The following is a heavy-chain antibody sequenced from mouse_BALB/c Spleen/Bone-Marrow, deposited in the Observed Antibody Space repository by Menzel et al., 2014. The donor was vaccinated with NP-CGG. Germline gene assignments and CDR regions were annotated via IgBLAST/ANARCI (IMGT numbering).Heavy chain of an antibody. CDR2: ISNGGGST. CDR1: GFTSSSYT. J-gene: IGHJ2*01. Sequence: EVMLVESGGGLVQPGGSLKLSCAASGFTSSSYTMSWVRPTPEKRLEWVAYISNGGGSTYYPDTVKGRFTISRDNAKNTLYLQMSSLKSEDTAMYYCARQIYFPYFDYWGQGTTLTVSS. V-gene: IGHV5-12-2*01. D-gene: IGHD2-1*01. CDR3: ARQIYFPYFDY.